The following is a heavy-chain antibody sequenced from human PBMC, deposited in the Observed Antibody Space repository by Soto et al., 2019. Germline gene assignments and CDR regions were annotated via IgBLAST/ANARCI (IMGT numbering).Heavy chain of an antibody. V-gene: IGHV4-30-2*01. Sequence: SETLRLTCAVSDGSIGGGGYSWSWIRQPPGKGLEWIGYIYHSGSTYYNPSLKSRVTISVDRSKNQFSLKLSSVTAADTAVYYCAREYCSGGSCYYFDYWGQGTLVTVSS. CDR2: IYHSGST. J-gene: IGHJ4*02. CDR1: DGSIGGGGYS. D-gene: IGHD2-15*01. CDR3: AREYCSGGSCYYFDY.